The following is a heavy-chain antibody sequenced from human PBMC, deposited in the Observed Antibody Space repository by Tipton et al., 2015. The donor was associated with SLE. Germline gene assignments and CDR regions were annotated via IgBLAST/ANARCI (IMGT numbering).Heavy chain of an antibody. Sequence: LRLSCTVSGGPIRSSSSHWGWIRQPPGKGLEWIGSISNSGRTAYNPSLKTRVAISLDSSKNQFSLTLRSVTAADTAVYYCARDGGAAAENYNYHMDVWGIGTTVTVSS. CDR3: ARDGGAAAENYNYHMDV. CDR2: ISNSGRT. CDR1: GGPIRSSSSH. J-gene: IGHJ6*03. D-gene: IGHD6-13*01. V-gene: IGHV4-39*07.